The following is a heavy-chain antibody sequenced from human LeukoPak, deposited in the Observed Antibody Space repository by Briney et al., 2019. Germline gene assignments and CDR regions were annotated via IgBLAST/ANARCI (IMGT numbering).Heavy chain of an antibody. CDR3: ARFSSGTYHY. CDR1: GYNFASYT. D-gene: IGHD3-10*01. CDR2: INGDNGNT. Sequence: ASVKVSCKTSGYNFASYTMHWLRQAPGQSPEWMGSINGDNGNTKYSEKFQGRVTFTRDTSASSAYMELSRLRSEDTAVYYCARFSSGTYHYWGQGTLVTVSS. V-gene: IGHV1-3*01. J-gene: IGHJ4*02.